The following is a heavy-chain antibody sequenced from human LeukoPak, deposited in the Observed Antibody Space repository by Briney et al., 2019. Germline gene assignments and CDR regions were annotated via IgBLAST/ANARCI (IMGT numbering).Heavy chain of an antibody. V-gene: IGHV4-59*08. D-gene: IGHD6-13*01. Sequence: PSETLSLTCTVSGGSISFYYWNWIRQPPGKGLEWVGYISYSGSTNYDPSLKSRVTISLDTSKNQFSLKLSSVTAADTAVYYCARRSIAAGGLYGMDVWGQGTTVTVFS. J-gene: IGHJ6*02. CDR3: ARRSIAAGGLYGMDV. CDR2: ISYSGST. CDR1: GGSISFYY.